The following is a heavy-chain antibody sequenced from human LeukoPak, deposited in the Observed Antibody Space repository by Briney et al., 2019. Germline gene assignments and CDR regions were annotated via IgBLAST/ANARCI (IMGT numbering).Heavy chain of an antibody. J-gene: IGHJ4*02. D-gene: IGHD3-3*01. CDR1: GGSISSSSYY. V-gene: IGHV4-39*07. CDR2: IYYSGST. CDR3: ASFWSGYYMKGYFDY. Sequence: SETLSLTCTVSGGSISSSSYYWGWIRQPPWKGLEWIGSIYYSGSTYYNPSLKSRVTISVDTSKNQFSLKLSSVTAADTAVYYCASFWSGYYMKGYFDYWGQGTLVTVSS.